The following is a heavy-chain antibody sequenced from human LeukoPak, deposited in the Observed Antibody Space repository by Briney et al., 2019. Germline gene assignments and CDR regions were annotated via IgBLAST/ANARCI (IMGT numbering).Heavy chain of an antibody. CDR2: IKQDGSEK. CDR3: ARGYDGGGYFQY. Sequence: PGGSLRLSCAASGFTFNTYWMDWVRQAPGKGLEWVANIKQDGSEKLYVDSVKGRFTISRDNAKNSLYLQMYSLRAEDTAVYYCARGYDGGGYFQYWGQGTLVTVSS. D-gene: IGHD2-15*01. J-gene: IGHJ1*01. CDR1: GFTFNTYW. V-gene: IGHV3-7*01.